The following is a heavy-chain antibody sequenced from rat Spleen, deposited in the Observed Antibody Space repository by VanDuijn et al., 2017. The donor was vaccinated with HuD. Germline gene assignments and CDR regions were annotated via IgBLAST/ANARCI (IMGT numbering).Heavy chain of an antibody. D-gene: IGHD1-11*01. CDR3: ARHYGGYSEYVMDA. CDR1: GFTFSNYD. Sequence: EVQLVESGGGLVQPGRSLKLSCAASGFTFSNYDMAWVRQAPTKGLEWVASISTGGGNTYCRDSVKGRFTISRDNAKSTLYLQMDSLRSEDTATYYCARHYGGYSEYVMDAWGQGASVTVSS. CDR2: ISTGGGNT. J-gene: IGHJ4*01. V-gene: IGHV5S23*01.